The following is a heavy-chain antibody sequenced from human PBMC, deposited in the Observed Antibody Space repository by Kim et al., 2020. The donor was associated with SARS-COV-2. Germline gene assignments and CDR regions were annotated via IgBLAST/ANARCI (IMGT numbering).Heavy chain of an antibody. D-gene: IGHD3-10*01. CDR2: IYPGDSDT. J-gene: IGHJ6*02. Sequence: GESLQISCKGSGYSFTSYWIGWVRHMPGKGLEWMGIIYPGDSDTRYSPSFQGQVTISADKSISTAYLQWSSLKASDTAMYYCARDTYYYGSGSYYYYGMDVWGQGTTVTVSS. V-gene: IGHV5-51*01. CDR1: GYSFTSYW. CDR3: ARDTYYYGSGSYYYYGMDV.